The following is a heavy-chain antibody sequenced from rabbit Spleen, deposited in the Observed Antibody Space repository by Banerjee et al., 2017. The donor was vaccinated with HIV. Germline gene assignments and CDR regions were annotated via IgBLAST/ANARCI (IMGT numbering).Heavy chain of an antibody. J-gene: IGHJ4*01. CDR3: ARAAGSWVYFNL. Sequence: QEQLEESGGGLVKPGGTLTLTCKASGIDFSNYFYMCWVRQAPGSGLELIACIYTTSGSTWYASWAKGRFTISRTSSTVTLQMTSLTAADTATYFCARAAGSWVYFNLWGPGTLVTVS. CDR1: GIDFSNYFY. V-gene: IGHV1S43*01. CDR2: IYTTSGST. D-gene: IGHD4-2*01.